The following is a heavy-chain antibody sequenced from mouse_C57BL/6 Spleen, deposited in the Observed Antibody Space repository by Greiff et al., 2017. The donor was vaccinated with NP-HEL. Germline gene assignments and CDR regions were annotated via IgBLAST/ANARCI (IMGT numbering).Heavy chain of an antibody. CDR2: IRNKANGYTT. Sequence: EVKLVESGGGLVQPGGSLSLSCAASGFTFTDYYMSWVRQPPGKALEWLGFIRNKANGYTTEYSASVTGRFTISRDNSQSILYLQMNALRAEDSATYYCARYSWDDGYFDYWGQGTTLTVSS. CDR3: ARYSWDDGYFDY. J-gene: IGHJ2*01. CDR1: GFTFTDYY. V-gene: IGHV7-3*01. D-gene: IGHD4-1*01.